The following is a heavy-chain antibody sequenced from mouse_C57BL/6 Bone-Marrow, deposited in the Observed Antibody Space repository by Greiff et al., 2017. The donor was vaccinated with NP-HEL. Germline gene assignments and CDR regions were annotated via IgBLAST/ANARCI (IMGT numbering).Heavy chain of an antibody. CDR1: GYTFTSYW. Sequence: QVQLKQPGAELVKPGASVKLSCKASGYTFTSYWMHWVKQRPGQGLEWIGMIHPNSGSTNYNEKFKSKATLTVDKSSSTAYMQLSSLTSEDSAVYYCASITTVVPYWYFDVWGTGTTVTVSS. D-gene: IGHD1-1*01. CDR3: ASITTVVPYWYFDV. CDR2: IHPNSGST. J-gene: IGHJ1*03. V-gene: IGHV1-64*01.